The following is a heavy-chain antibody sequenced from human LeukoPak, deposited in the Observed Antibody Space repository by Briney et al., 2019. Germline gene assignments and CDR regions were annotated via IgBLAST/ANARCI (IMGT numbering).Heavy chain of an antibody. CDR3: AKDRDGYGQFDY. J-gene: IGHJ4*02. CDR2: ISYDGSNK. D-gene: IGHD5-24*01. Sequence: GGSLRLSCAASGFTFSSYGMHWVRQAPGKGLEWVAVISYDGSNKYYADSVKGRFTISRDNSKNTLYLQMNSLRAEDTAVYYCAKDRDGYGQFDYWGQGTLVTVSS. CDR1: GFTFSSYG. V-gene: IGHV3-30*18.